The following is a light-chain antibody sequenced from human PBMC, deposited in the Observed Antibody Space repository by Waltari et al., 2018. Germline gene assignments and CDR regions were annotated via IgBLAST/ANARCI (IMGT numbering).Light chain of an antibody. J-gene: IGLJ3*02. V-gene: IGLV3-21*04. CDR3: QVWDSTSDHWV. CDR2: YDK. CDR1: KIGRKT. Sequence: SYVLTQPPSVSVAPGKTASIPCGGNKIGRKTVHWYRQRPGQAPVLVIFYDKERPSGIPERFAGSNSGDTATLIISRVEAGDEADYSCQVWDSTSDHWVFGGGTKLTVL.